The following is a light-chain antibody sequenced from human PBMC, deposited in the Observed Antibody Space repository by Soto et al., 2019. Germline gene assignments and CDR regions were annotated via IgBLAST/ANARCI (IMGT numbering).Light chain of an antibody. CDR3: QHYNSYSGA. CDR2: GAS. Sequence: EIALTHSPGTLSLSPWEIATLSCGASQSVSNNYLACYQQKPGQAPRLLIYGASNRATGIPDRFSGSGSGTDFTLTISSLQPDDFATYYCQHYNSYSGAFGQGTKVDIK. CDR1: QSVSNNY. V-gene: IGKV3-20*01. J-gene: IGKJ1*01.